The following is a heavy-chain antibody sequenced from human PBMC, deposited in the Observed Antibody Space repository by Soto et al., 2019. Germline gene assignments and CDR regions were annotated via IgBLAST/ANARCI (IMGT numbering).Heavy chain of an antibody. CDR2: IVPILGSA. J-gene: IGHJ4*02. D-gene: IGHD3-22*01. CDR1: GGTFRNYG. Sequence: QVQLVQSGAEVRKPGSSVKVSCKTSGGTFRNYGISWVRQAPGQGLEWMGGIVPILGSAIYAQKFQGRVTISADEPTSTAYVELSSLISEDTAVYYCGRDVGNYYDSSPTGQFDFWGQGTLVTVSS. V-gene: IGHV1-69*01. CDR3: GRDVGNYYDSSPTGQFDF.